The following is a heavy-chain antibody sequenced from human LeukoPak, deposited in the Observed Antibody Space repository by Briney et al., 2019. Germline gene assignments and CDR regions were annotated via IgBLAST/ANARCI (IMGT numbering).Heavy chain of an antibody. CDR3: ARLSLSYYDSSGYYFDY. V-gene: IGHV5-51*01. CDR1: GYSFTSYW. J-gene: IGHJ4*02. D-gene: IGHD3-22*01. CDR2: IYLGDSDT. Sequence: GESLKISCKGSGYSFTSYWIGWVRQMPGKGLEWMGIIYLGDSDTRYSPSFQGQVTISADKSINTAYLQWSSLKASDTAMYYCARLSLSYYDSSGYYFDYWGQGTLVTVSS.